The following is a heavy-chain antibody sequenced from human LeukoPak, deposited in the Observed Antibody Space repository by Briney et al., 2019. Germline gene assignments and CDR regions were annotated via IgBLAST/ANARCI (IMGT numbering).Heavy chain of an antibody. CDR3: ARDAASGNNWFDP. D-gene: IGHD3-3*01. CDR2: ISSSSSST. Sequence: GGSLRLSCAASGLTFSSYAMSWVRQAPGKGLEWVSYISSSSSSTYYADSVKGRFTISRDNTKKSLYLLMDSLRAEDTAVYYCARDAASGNNWFDPWGQGTLVTVSS. V-gene: IGHV3-48*01. J-gene: IGHJ5*02. CDR1: GLTFSSYA.